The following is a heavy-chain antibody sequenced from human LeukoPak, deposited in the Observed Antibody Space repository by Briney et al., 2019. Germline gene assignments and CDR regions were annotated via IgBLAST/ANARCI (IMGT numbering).Heavy chain of an antibody. D-gene: IGHD3-16*01. CDR1: GGSISSYY. CDR2: IYYSGST. V-gene: IGHV4-59*08. J-gene: IGHJ4*02. Sequence: SETLSLTCTVSGGSISSYYWSWIRQPPGKGLEWIGYIYYSGSTNYNPSLKSRVTISVDTSKNQFSLKLSSVTAADTAVYYCARAPGGYLDYWGQGTLVTVSS. CDR3: ARAPGGYLDY.